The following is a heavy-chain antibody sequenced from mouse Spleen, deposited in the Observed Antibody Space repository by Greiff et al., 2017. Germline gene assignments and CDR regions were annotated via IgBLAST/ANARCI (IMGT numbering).Heavy chain of an antibody. Sequence: EVQLQQSGPGLVKPSQSLSLTCSVTGYSITSGYYWNWIRQFPGNKLEWMGYISYDGSNNYNPSLKNRISITRDTSKNQFFLKLNSVTTEDTATYYCAREKDFDYWGQGTTLTVSP. V-gene: IGHV3-6*01. J-gene: IGHJ2*01. CDR1: GYSITSGYY. CDR2: ISYDGSN. CDR3: AREKDFDY.